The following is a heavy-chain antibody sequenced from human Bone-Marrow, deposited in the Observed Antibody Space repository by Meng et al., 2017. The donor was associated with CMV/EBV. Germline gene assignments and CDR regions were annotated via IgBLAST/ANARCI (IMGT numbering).Heavy chain of an antibody. Sequence: ASVKVSCKASGYTFNDYYISWVRQAPGQGLEWMGWINPNTGDTSYAQKFQGTVTMTRDSSINTAYMDLNRLTSDDTAVYYCARNIGAYRGQGTLVTVSS. D-gene: IGHD2/OR15-2a*01. V-gene: IGHV1-2*02. CDR1: GYTFNDYY. CDR2: INPNTGDT. J-gene: IGHJ4*02. CDR3: ARNIGAY.